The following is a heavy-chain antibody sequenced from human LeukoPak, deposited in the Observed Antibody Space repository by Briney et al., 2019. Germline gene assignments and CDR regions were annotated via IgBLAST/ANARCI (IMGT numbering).Heavy chain of an antibody. CDR2: ISSSSTYI. Sequence: PGGSLRLSCVASGFTFSRYTMNWVRQAPGKGLEWVSSISSSSTYIYYADSVKGRFTVSRDNSKNTLYLQMNSLRAEDTAVYYCARGARLTMVRGVVRYSYMDVWGKGTTVTISS. CDR1: GFTFSRYT. CDR3: ARGARLTMVRGVVRYSYMDV. V-gene: IGHV3-21*04. D-gene: IGHD3-10*01. J-gene: IGHJ6*03.